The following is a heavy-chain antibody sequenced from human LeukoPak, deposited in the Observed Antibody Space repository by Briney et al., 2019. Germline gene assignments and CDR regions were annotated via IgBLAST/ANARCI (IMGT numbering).Heavy chain of an antibody. CDR1: GFSFNAYW. CDR2: ISYDGSNK. J-gene: IGHJ6*02. D-gene: IGHD3-22*01. V-gene: IGHV3-30-3*01. Sequence: GRSLRLSCEASGFSFNAYWMHWVRQAPGKGLEWVAVISYDGSNKYYADSVKGRFTISRDNSKNTLYLQMNSLRAEDTAVYYCARALPITMIVVVYPGGMDVWGQGTTVTVSS. CDR3: ARALPITMIVVVYPGGMDV.